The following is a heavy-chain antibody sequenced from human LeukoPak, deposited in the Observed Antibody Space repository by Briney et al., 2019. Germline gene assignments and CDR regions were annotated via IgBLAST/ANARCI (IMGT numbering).Heavy chain of an antibody. J-gene: IGHJ6*02. CDR3: ARGKYSSSWRKPYYYYGMDV. Sequence: NPSETLSLTCAVYGGSFSGYYWSWMRQPPGKGLEWIGEINHSGSTNYNPSLKSRVTISVDTSKNQFSLKLSSVTAADTAVYYCARGKYSSSWRKPYYYYGMDVWGQGTTVTVSS. CDR2: INHSGST. D-gene: IGHD6-13*01. V-gene: IGHV4-34*01. CDR1: GGSFSGYY.